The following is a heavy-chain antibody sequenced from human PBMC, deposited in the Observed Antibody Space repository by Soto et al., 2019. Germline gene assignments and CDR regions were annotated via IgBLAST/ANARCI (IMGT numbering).Heavy chain of an antibody. Sequence: SGPTLVNPTQTLTLTCTFSGFSLSTSGVGVGWIRQPPGKALEWLALIYWDDDKRYSPSLKSRLTITKDTSKNQVVLTMTNMDPVDTATYYCAHSITMIVVVPTDNGFDPWGQGTLVNVPQ. V-gene: IGHV2-5*02. CDR3: AHSITMIVVVPTDNGFDP. CDR2: IYWDDDK. CDR1: GFSLSTSGVG. D-gene: IGHD3-22*01. J-gene: IGHJ5*02.